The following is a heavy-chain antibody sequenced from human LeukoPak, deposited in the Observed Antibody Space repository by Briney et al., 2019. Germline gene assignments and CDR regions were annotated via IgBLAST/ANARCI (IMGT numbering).Heavy chain of an antibody. D-gene: IGHD3-10*01. CDR3: ARSSGSYPFDY. V-gene: IGHV4-34*01. Sequence: PSETLSLTCAVYGGSFSGYYWSWIRQPPGKGLEWIGEINHSGSTNYNPSLKSRVTISVDTSKNQFSLQLNSVTPEDTALYYCARSSGSYPFDYWGQGTLVTVSS. CDR1: GGSFSGYY. CDR2: INHSGST. J-gene: IGHJ4*02.